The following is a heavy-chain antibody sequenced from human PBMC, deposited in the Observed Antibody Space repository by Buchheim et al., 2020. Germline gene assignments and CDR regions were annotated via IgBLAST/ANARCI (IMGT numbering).Heavy chain of an antibody. CDR2: ISSSSSYI. D-gene: IGHD3-16*01. Sequence: EVQLVESGGGLVKPGGSLRLSCAASGFTFSSYSMNWVRQAPGKGLEWVSSISSSSSYIYYADSVKGGFNISRDNAKTSLYLQMNSLRAEDTAVYYCARDRVVGSTLGGMDVWGQGTT. CDR1: GFTFSSYS. CDR3: ARDRVVGSTLGGMDV. V-gene: IGHV3-21*01. J-gene: IGHJ6*02.